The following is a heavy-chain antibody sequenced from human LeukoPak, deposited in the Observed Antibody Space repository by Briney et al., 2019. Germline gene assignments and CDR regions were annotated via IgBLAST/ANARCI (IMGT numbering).Heavy chain of an antibody. Sequence: ASVKVSCKASGYTFTSYDINWVRQAAGQGLEWMGWMNPNSGDTGYAQKFQGRVTMTRDTSITTAYMELSSLRSEDTAVYYCARDMGPEYYDSSGSSPFDYWGQGTLVTVSS. CDR1: GYTFTSYD. J-gene: IGHJ4*02. V-gene: IGHV1-8*01. CDR3: ARDMGPEYYDSSGSSPFDY. D-gene: IGHD3-22*01. CDR2: MNPNSGDT.